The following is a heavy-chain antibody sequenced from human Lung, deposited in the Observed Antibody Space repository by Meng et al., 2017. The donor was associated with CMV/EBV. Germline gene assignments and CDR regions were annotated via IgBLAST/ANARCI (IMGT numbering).Heavy chain of an antibody. D-gene: IGHD5-12*01. Sequence: GGSXRLXCAASGFTFSSYWMHWVRQAPGKGLVWVSRINSDGSSTSYADSVKGRFTISRDNAKNTLYLQMNSLRAEDTAVYYCARERFLSGYSGYDAGGWFDPWXQGTLVTVSS. CDR3: ARERFLSGYSGYDAGGWFDP. V-gene: IGHV3-74*01. CDR1: GFTFSSYW. J-gene: IGHJ5*02. CDR2: INSDGSST.